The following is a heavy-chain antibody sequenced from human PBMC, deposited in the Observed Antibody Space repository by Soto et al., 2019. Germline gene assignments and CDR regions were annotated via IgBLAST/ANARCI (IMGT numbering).Heavy chain of an antibody. CDR2: IYQSGST. D-gene: IGHD2-2*01. J-gene: IGHJ5*02. V-gene: IGHV4-30-2*06. CDR3: ARDNSGCSNSDCYLSGWFDP. Sequence: QLQLRESGAGLVKPSETLSLTCTVSGGSISSGAYSWTWIRQSPGKGLEWLGFIYQSGSTCYSPSLKSRVSISIDKSKNQLSLNLRSVTAADTAVYYCARDNSGCSNSDCYLSGWFDPWGQGTLVTVSS. CDR1: GGSISSGAYS.